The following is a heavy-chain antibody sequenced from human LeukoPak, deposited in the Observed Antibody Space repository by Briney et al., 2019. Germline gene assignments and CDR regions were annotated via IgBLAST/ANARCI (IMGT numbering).Heavy chain of an antibody. D-gene: IGHD6-19*01. CDR2: INPNSGNT. Sequence: VASVKVSCKASGYTFTSCDINWVRQATGPGLEWMGWINPNSGNTGYAQKFQAQVTITRNTSITTAYLPQSSLSSEAAAVYYCARGRRCSGCTRYFDYWGQGTLVTVSS. J-gene: IGHJ4*02. CDR3: ARGRRCSGCTRYFDY. V-gene: IGHV1-8*01. CDR1: GYTFTSCD.